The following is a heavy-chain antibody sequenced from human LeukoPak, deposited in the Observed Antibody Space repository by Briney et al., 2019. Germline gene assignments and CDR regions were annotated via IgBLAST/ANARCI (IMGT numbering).Heavy chain of an antibody. CDR3: ARDIGVGSSGYYGYFDY. J-gene: IGHJ4*02. D-gene: IGHD3-22*01. CDR2: LSGSGSTT. CDR1: GFTFSSDG. V-gene: IGHV3-23*01. Sequence: GGSLRLSCAASGFTFSSDGMSWVRQAPGKGLEWVSALSGSGSTTYYADSVKGRFTISRDNSKNTLFLEMNSLRAEDTAVYYCARDIGVGSSGYYGYFDYWGQGTLVTVSS.